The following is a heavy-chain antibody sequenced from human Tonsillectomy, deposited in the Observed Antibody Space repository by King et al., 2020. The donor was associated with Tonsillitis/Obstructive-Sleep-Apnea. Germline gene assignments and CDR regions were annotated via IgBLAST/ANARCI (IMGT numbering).Heavy chain of an antibody. CDR3: ARGMELLLYYYYYYGMDV. Sequence: QLVQSGAEVKKPGSSVKVSCKASGGTFSSYAISWVRQAPGQGLEWMGGIIPILGIANYAQKFQGRVTITADKSTSTAYMERSSLRSEDTAVYYCARGMELLLYYYYYYGMDVWGQGTTVTVSS. CDR1: GGTFSSYA. D-gene: IGHD3-3*01. V-gene: IGHV1-69*10. CDR2: IIPILGIA. J-gene: IGHJ6*02.